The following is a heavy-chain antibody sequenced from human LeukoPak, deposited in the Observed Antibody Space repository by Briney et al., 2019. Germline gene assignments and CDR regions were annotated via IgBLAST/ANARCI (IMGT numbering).Heavy chain of an antibody. CDR1: GGSISSYY. Sequence: SETLSLTCTVSGGSISSYYWSWIRQPPGKGLERIGFIYYSGSSNYNPSLKSRVTISVDTSKNQFSLKLSSVTAADTAVYYCARHALYGLRPGYYYFDYWGQGTLVTVSS. CDR3: ARHALYGLRPGYYYFDY. J-gene: IGHJ4*02. CDR2: IYYSGSS. D-gene: IGHD2-8*01. V-gene: IGHV4-59*08.